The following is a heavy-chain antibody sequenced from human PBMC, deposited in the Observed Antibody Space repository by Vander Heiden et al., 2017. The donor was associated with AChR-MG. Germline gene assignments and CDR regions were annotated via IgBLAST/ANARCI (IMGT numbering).Heavy chain of an antibody. D-gene: IGHD6-13*01. CDR2: ISYDGSNK. V-gene: IGHV3-30-3*01. CDR3: ARGFEIAAAVNYYYGMDV. Sequence: QVQLVESGGGVVQPGRSLRLSCAPSGFTFSSYAMHWVRQAPGKGLEWVAVISYDGSNKYYADSVKGRFTISRDNSKNTLYLQMNSLRAEDTAVYYCARGFEIAAAVNYYYGMDVWGQGTTVTVSS. CDR1: GFTFSSYA. J-gene: IGHJ6*02.